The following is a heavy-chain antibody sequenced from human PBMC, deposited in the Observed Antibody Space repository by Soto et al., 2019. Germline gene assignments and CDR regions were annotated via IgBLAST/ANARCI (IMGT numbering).Heavy chain of an antibody. CDR3: AREGSSGFGMDV. CDR1: GGSIRSYY. V-gene: IGHV4-4*07. Sequence: QVQLQQSGPGLVKPSETLSLICTVSGGSIRSYYWSWSRQPAGKALEWIGRIYTSGTTNYNHSLKSRVTILLDTSKNQFSRDLSSVTDADTAVYYCAREGSSGFGMDVWGQGTTVTVSS. J-gene: IGHJ6*02. CDR2: IYTSGTT. D-gene: IGHD6-25*01.